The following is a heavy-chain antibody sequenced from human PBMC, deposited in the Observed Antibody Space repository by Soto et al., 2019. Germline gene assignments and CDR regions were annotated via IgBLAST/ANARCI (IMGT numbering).Heavy chain of an antibody. D-gene: IGHD1-26*01. J-gene: IGHJ5*02. CDR3: AKSGDGNWFDT. Sequence: ASVKVSCKTSGYSFTSFGVGWVRQAPGQGLEWMGWVSGYNGYTDYAQNIQDRVTMTTDRSTTTAYVELRSLRSDDTAVYYCAKSGDGNWFDTWGQGTLVTVSS. CDR1: GYSFTSFG. V-gene: IGHV1-18*01. CDR2: VSGYNGYT.